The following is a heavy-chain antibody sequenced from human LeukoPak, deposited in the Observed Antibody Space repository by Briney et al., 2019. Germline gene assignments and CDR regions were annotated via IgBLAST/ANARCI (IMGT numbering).Heavy chain of an antibody. D-gene: IGHD2-2*01. J-gene: IGHJ6*03. CDR1: GGSISTYY. V-gene: IGHV4-4*07. CDR2: MYTNGTT. Sequence: SETLSLTCSISGGSISTYYWSWIRLPAGRGLEWIGRMYTNGTTYYNPSLKSRITMSLDTSKDQFSLKVNSATAADTAVYYCAREGYRLVSGDFYYYMNVWGKGTTVTVSS. CDR3: AREGYRLVSGDFYYYMNV.